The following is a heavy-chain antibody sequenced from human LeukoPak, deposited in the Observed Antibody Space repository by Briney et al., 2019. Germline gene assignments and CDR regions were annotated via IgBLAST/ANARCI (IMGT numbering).Heavy chain of an antibody. CDR2: FYSGGST. J-gene: IGHJ4*02. CDR3: ARVSPFDY. V-gene: IGHV3-66*01. Sequence: GGSLRLSCVASGFTVSSKYMSWVCQAPGKGLEWLSVFYSGGSTYYADSVNGRFTMSRDNSKNTLYLQMNGLRVEDTAVYYCARVSPFDYWGQGTQVTVSS. CDR1: GFTVSSKY.